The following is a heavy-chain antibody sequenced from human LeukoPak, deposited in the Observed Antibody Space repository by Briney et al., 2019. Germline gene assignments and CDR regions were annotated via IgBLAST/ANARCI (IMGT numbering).Heavy chain of an antibody. CDR1: GGSISSCGYY. CDR3: ARERWSSGTDY. D-gene: IGHD3-22*01. CDR2: IYYSGST. V-gene: IGHV4-31*03. J-gene: IGHJ4*02. Sequence: NPSQTLSLTCTVSGGSISSCGYYWSWIRQHPGKGLEWIGYIYYSGSTYYNPSLKSRVTISVDTSKNQFSLKLSSVTAADTAVYYCARERWSSGTDYWGQGTLVTVSS.